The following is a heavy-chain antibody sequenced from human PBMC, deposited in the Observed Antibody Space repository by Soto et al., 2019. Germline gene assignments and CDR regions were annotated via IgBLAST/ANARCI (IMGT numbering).Heavy chain of an antibody. Sequence: EAQLLESGGGLIQPGGSLRLSCAASGFTFSSYAMSWFRQAPGKGLEWVSGISGSGGATYYADSVKGRFAISRDDSKKTLYLQMNSLRAEDTAVYYCAKLGYDYVWGSYPDYWGQGTLVTVSS. CDR3: AKLGYDYVWGSYPDY. D-gene: IGHD3-16*02. V-gene: IGHV3-23*01. J-gene: IGHJ4*02. CDR2: ISGSGGAT. CDR1: GFTFSSYA.